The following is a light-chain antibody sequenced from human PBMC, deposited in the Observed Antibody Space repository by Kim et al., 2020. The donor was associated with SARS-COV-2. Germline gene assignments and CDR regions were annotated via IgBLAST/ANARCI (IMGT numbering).Light chain of an antibody. CDR1: SANRGKFS. CDR2: ANE. J-gene: IGLJ3*02. CDR3: GTWDNSRGGV. Sequence: PGKKCTTSCSGISANRGKFSVPWYHQLPGTAPKLLIYANEKRPSGIPDRFSGSKSGTSATLVITGLQTGDEADYYCGTWDNSRGGVFGGGTQLTVL. V-gene: IGLV1-51*01.